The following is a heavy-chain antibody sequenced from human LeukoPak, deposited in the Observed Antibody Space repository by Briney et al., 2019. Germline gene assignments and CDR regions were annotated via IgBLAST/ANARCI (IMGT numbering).Heavy chain of an antibody. V-gene: IGHV3-21*01. Sequence: GGSLRLSCAASGFTFSSYTINWVRQAPGKGLEWVSSISSTSSYIYYADSVKGRLTISRDNAKNSLYLQMNSLRAEDTAVYYCAVASGWSFDYWGQGTLVTVSS. CDR2: ISSTSSYI. J-gene: IGHJ4*02. D-gene: IGHD6-19*01. CDR1: GFTFSSYT. CDR3: AVASGWSFDY.